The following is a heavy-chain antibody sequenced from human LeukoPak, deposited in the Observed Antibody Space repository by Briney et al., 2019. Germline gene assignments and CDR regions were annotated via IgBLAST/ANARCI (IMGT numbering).Heavy chain of an antibody. J-gene: IGHJ2*01. Sequence: GGSLRLSCAASGFTFSSYGMHWVRQAPGKGLEWVAVISYDGSNKYYADSVKGRFTISRDSTSLFLQMNSLRAEDTAVYYCAGGQGWHFDLWGRGTLITVSS. V-gene: IGHV3-30*12. CDR3: AGGQGWHFDL. CDR2: ISYDGSNK. CDR1: GFTFSSYG. D-gene: IGHD2-15*01.